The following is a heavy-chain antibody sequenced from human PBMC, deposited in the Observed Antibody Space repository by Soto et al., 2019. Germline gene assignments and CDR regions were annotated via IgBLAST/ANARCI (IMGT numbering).Heavy chain of an antibody. CDR3: AKEEDR. CDR1: GFTFDDYA. J-gene: IGHJ4*02. CDR2: ISWNSGSI. V-gene: IGHV3-9*01. Sequence: EVQLVESGGGLVQPGRSLRLSCAASGFTFDDYAMHWVRQAPGKGLEWVSGISWNSGSIGYADSVKGRFTISRDNAKNSLYLQMNRLRAEDTALYYCAKEEDRWGQGTLVTVSS.